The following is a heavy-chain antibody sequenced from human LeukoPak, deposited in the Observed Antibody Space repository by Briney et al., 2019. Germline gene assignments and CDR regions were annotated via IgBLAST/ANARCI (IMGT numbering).Heavy chain of an antibody. CDR3: AKHTDSGLGGYFDY. D-gene: IGHD3/OR15-3a*01. Sequence: QAGGSLILSCASSGFTFSSYAMSWVRQAPGKGLEWVSGISGSESTYYADSVKGRFTISRDTSKNTLYLQMDSLRAEDTAVYYCAKHTDSGLGGYFDYWGQGTLVTVSS. J-gene: IGHJ4*02. CDR1: GFTFSSYA. V-gene: IGHV3-23*01. CDR2: ISGSEST.